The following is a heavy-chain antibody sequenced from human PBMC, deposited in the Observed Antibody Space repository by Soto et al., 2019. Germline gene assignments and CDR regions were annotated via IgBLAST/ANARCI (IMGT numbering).Heavy chain of an antibody. CDR2: IYYSGST. D-gene: IGHD4-17*01. J-gene: IGHJ4*02. V-gene: IGHV4-59*08. CDR3: ARHSTRTYGLSYFDY. Sequence: SETLSLTCTVSGGSVSSYYWSWIRQSPEKGLEWIGYIYYSGSTKYKPSLKSRVTISVDTSKNQFSLKVSSATAADTAVYYCARHSTRTYGLSYFDYWGLGALVTVSS. CDR1: GGSVSSYY.